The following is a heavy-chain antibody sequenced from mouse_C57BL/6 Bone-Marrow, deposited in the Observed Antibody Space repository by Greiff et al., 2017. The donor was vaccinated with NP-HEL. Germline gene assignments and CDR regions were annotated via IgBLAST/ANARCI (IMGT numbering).Heavy chain of an antibody. J-gene: IGHJ4*01. CDR2: ISSGGSYT. CDR3: ARRGMVTTHYYAMDY. CDR1: GFTFSSYG. D-gene: IGHD2-2*01. V-gene: IGHV5-6*01. Sequence: VQLKESGGDLVKPGGSLKLSCAASGFTFSSYGMSWVRQTPDKRLEWVATISSGGSYTYYPDSVKGRFTISRDNAKNTLYLQMSSLKSEDTAMYYCARRGMVTTHYYAMDYWGQGTSVTVSS.